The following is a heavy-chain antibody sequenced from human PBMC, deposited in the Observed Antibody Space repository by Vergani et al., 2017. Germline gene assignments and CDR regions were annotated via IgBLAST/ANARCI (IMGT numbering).Heavy chain of an antibody. D-gene: IGHD6-19*01. J-gene: IGHJ4*02. V-gene: IGHV3-23*01. CDR3: AKAWYSSGCNDY. CDR2: ISSDGGST. CDR1: GFTFSTYA. Sequence: EVQLLESGGDLVQPGGSLRLSCTASGFTFSTYAMTWVRQAPGKGLEWVSTISSDGGSTYYADSVKGRFTISRDNSKNTLYLQMNSLRAEDTAVYYCAKAWYSSGCNDYWGQGTLVTVSS.